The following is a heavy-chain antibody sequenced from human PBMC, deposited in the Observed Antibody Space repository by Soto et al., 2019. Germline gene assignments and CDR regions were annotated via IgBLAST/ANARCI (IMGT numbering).Heavy chain of an antibody. CDR2: IYDRGST. CDR1: GGSISSGDYY. J-gene: IGHJ4*02. Sequence: QVQLQESGPGLVKPSQTLSLTCTVSGGSISSGDYYWSWIRQSPGKGLEWIGHIYDRGSTYSNPSLNSRVFILVDTSKNQFSLNLNSVTAADTAVYYCARGLSGDKVDYWGRGTLATVSS. D-gene: IGHD7-27*01. V-gene: IGHV4-30-4*01. CDR3: ARGLSGDKVDY.